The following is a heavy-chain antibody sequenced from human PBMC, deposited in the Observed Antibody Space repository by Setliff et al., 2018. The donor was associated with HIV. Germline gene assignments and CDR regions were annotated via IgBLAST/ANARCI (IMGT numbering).Heavy chain of an antibody. CDR2: FVPEDGEK. J-gene: IGHJ4*02. V-gene: IGHV1-24*01. Sequence: ASVKVSCKVSGYTLTELSMHWVRQAPGKGLEWMGGFVPEDGEKIYAKNFQGRVTMTEETSTGTAYMELSRLRSDDTAVYYCARVPGRNYFDYWGQGTLVTVSS. CDR1: GYTLTELS. CDR3: ARVPGRNYFDY.